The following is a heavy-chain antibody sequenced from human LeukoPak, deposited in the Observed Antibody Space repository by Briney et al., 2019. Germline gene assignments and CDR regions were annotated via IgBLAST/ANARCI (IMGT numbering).Heavy chain of an antibody. D-gene: IGHD1-26*01. CDR1: GGSISSSSYY. V-gene: IGHV4-39*01. Sequence: SETLSLTCTVSGGSISSSSYYWGWIRQPPGKGLEWIGSIYYSGSTYYNPSLKSRVTISADTSKNQFSLKLSSVTAADTAVYYCARQGGEYEWELLPSNNWFDPWGQGTLVTVSS. J-gene: IGHJ5*02. CDR3: ARQGGEYEWELLPSNNWFDP. CDR2: IYYSGST.